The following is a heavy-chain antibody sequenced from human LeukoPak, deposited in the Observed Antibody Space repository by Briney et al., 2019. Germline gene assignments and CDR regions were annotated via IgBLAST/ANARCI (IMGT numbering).Heavy chain of an antibody. Sequence: ASVKVSCQASGGTFSSYAISWVRQAPGQGLEWMGGIIPIFGTANYAQKFQGRVTITADESTSTAYMELSSLRSEDTAVFYCARGGDPISSWFDPWGQGTLVTVSS. CDR2: IIPIFGTA. D-gene: IGHD4-17*01. CDR1: GGTFSSYA. CDR3: ARGGDPISSWFDP. V-gene: IGHV1-69*13. J-gene: IGHJ5*02.